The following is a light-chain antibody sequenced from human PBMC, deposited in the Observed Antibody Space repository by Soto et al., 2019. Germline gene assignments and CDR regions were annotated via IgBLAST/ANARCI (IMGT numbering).Light chain of an antibody. CDR1: RFNIGSNT. CDR2: SEN. V-gene: IGLV1-44*01. Sequence: QSVLTQPPSASGTPGQRVTISCSGSRFNIGSNTVNWYQQLPGTAPKLLIYSENQRPSGVPDRFSGSKSGTSASLAISGLQSDDEADYYCAAWDGSLNVVLFGGGTKLTVL. J-gene: IGLJ2*01. CDR3: AAWDGSLNVVL.